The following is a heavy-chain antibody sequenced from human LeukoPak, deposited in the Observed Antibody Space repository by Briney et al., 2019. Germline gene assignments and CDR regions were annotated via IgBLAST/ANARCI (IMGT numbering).Heavy chain of an antibody. D-gene: IGHD3-16*01. Sequence: ASVKVSCKASGGTFSSYAISWVRQAPGQGLERMGGIIPIFGTANYAQKFQGRVTITADESTSTAYMELSSLRSEDTAVYYCARVSVRGGAFDIWGQGTMVTVSS. V-gene: IGHV1-69*13. CDR3: ARVSVRGGAFDI. CDR1: GGTFSSYA. J-gene: IGHJ3*02. CDR2: IIPIFGTA.